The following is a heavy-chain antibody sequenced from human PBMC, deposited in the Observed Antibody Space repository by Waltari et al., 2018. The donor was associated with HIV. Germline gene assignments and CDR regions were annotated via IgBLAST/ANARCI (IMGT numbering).Heavy chain of an antibody. CDR3: ARKVSSSSSKDDAFDI. V-gene: IGHV4-59*01. CDR2: SYYSGST. CDR1: GGSMSYYY. D-gene: IGHD6-6*01. J-gene: IGHJ3*02. Sequence: QVQLQDSGPGLVKPSETLSLTCTVSGGSMSYYYWSWIRQPPGKTLEWIGYSYYSGSTRYNPSLQSRVTISVDRSKNLFSLRLTSVTAADTAVYYCARKVSSSSSKDDAFDIWGQGTMVTVSS.